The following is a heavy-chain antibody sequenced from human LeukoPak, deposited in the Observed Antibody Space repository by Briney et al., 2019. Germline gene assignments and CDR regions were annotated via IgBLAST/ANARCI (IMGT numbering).Heavy chain of an antibody. CDR3: AREGIAAAGTWTYYYYMDV. D-gene: IGHD6-13*01. CDR2: MNPNSGNT. CDR1: GYTFTSYD. V-gene: IGHV1-8*01. J-gene: IGHJ6*03. Sequence: ASVTVSCKASGYTFTSYDINWVRQATGQGLEWMGWMNPNSGNTGYAQKFQGRVTMTRNTSISTAYMELSSLRSEDTAVYYCAREGIAAAGTWTYYYYMDVWGKGTTVTVSS.